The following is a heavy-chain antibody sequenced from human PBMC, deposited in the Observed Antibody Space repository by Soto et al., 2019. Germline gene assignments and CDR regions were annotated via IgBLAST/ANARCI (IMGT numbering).Heavy chain of an antibody. V-gene: IGHV4-31*03. CDR3: AKSRLEQYFFDS. J-gene: IGHJ4*02. CDR1: GGSLTSGGYY. CDR2: IYNSGST. Sequence: SETLSLTCTVSGGSLTSGGYYWSWIRQHPGKGLEWIGYIYNSGSTYYNPSLKSRVTISVDTSKNQFSLKLSSVTAADTAVYYCAKSRLEQYFFDSWGQGTLVTVSS.